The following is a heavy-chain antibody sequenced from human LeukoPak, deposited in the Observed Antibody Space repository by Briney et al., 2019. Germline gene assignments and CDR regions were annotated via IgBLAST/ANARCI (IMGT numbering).Heavy chain of an antibody. V-gene: IGHV1-2*02. CDR1: GYSFTAYA. D-gene: IGHD5-24*01. CDR2: ITPTDGA. Sequence: ASVKVSCKPSGYSFTAYAMHWVRQAPGQGLEWVGWITPTDGADYAQKFQGRVTMTSDTSMSTVYMALNRLTSDDTAVYCCARDRYGDGFALFDYWGQGTLVTVSS. CDR3: ARDRYGDGFALFDY. J-gene: IGHJ4*02.